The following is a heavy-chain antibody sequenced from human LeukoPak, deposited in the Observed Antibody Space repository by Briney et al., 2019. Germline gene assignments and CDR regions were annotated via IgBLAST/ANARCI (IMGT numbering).Heavy chain of an antibody. Sequence: PGGSLRLSCVASGFTIRNYWMHWVRQAPRKGLVWVSRISTDGSITTNADSVKGRFTFSRDNAKNTLYLQMNTLRAEDTAVYYCARDRGYSDSSGSLDYWGQGTLVTVSS. CDR1: GFTIRNYW. D-gene: IGHD3-22*01. J-gene: IGHJ4*02. CDR3: ARDRGYSDSSGSLDY. CDR2: ISTDGSIT. V-gene: IGHV3-74*01.